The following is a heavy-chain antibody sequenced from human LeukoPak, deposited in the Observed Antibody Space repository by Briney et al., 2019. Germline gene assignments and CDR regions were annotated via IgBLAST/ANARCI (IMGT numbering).Heavy chain of an antibody. Sequence: SETLSLTCTVSGGSISSYYWSWIRQPPGKGPEWIGYIYYSGSTNYNPSLKSRVTISVDTSKNQFSLKLSSVTAADTAVYYCARMGVYYYYYYMDVWGKGTTVTVSS. CDR1: GGSISSYY. CDR3: ARMGVYYYYYYMDV. J-gene: IGHJ6*03. V-gene: IGHV4-59*01. D-gene: IGHD2-8*01. CDR2: IYYSGST.